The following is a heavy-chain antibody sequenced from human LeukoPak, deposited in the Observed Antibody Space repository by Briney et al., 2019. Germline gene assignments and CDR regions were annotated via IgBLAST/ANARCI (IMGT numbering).Heavy chain of an antibody. CDR2: IKSKTDGGTT. D-gene: IGHD2-2*01. J-gene: IGHJ4*02. CDR1: GVTFSNAW. V-gene: IGHV3-15*07. Sequence: PGGSLRLSCAASGVTFSNAWMNWVRQAPGKGLEWVGRIKSKTDGGTTDYAAPVKGRFTISRDDSKNTLYLQMNSLKTEDTAVYYCTTVGVVLPAANPQGFLTTDYWGQGPLVTVSS. CDR3: TTVGVVLPAANPQGFLTTDY.